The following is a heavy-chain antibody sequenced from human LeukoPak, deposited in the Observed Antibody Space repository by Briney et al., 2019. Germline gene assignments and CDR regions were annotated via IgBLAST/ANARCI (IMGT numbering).Heavy chain of an antibody. CDR1: GGTFSSYA. CDR2: IIPIFGTA. J-gene: IGHJ3*02. V-gene: IGHV1-69*06. Sequence: SVKVSCKASGGTFSSYAISWVRQAPGQGLEWMGGIIPIFGTANYAQKFQGRVTITADKSTSTAYMELSSLRSEDTAVYYCARGSRGDYFVTGDAFDIWGQGTMVTVSS. CDR3: ARGSRGDYFVTGDAFDI. D-gene: IGHD4-17*01.